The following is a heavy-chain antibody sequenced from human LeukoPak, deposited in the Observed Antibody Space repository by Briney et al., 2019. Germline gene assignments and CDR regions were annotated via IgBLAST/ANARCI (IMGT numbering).Heavy chain of an antibody. J-gene: IGHJ6*02. CDR1: GGSISSYY. D-gene: IGHD1-14*01. CDR2: IYYSGST. Sequence: PSETLSLTCTVSGGSISSYYWSWIRQPPGKGLEWIGYIYYSGSTNYNPSLKSRVTISVDTSKNQFSLKLSSVTAADTAVYYCAGTPEAYYYYGMDVWGQGTTVTVSS. V-gene: IGHV4-59*01. CDR3: AGTPEAYYYYGMDV.